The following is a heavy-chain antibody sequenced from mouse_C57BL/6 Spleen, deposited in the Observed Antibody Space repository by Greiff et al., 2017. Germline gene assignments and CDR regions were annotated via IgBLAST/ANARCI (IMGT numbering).Heavy chain of an antibody. CDR2: INPNNGGT. CDR1: GYTFTDYN. J-gene: IGHJ3*01. V-gene: IGHV1-18*01. D-gene: IGHD2-4*01. Sequence: EVQLQQSGPELVKPGASVKIPCKASGYTFTDYNMDWVKQSHGKSLEWLGDINPNNGGTIYNQKFKGKATLTVDKSSSTAYMELRILTSEDTAVYYCASYDYDYDGGNFAYWGQGTLVTVSA. CDR3: ASYDYDYDGGNFAY.